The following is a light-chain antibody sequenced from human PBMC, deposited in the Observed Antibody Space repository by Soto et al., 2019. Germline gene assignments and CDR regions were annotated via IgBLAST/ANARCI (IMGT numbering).Light chain of an antibody. Sequence: ILVPQCPLSLPVTFGERASIPCRSSQSLLHSNGYNYLDWYLQKPGQSPQLLIYLGSNRASGVPDRFSGSGSGTDFTLKISRVEAEDVGVYYCMQALQTPRTFGQGTTVDIK. CDR3: MQALQTPRT. CDR2: LGS. CDR1: QSLLHSNGYNY. V-gene: IGKV2-28*01. J-gene: IGKJ1*01.